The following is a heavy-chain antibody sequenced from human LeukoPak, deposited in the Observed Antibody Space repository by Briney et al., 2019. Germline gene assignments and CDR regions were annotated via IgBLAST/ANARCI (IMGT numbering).Heavy chain of an antibody. J-gene: IGHJ4*02. D-gene: IGHD3-10*01. CDR3: VRDDSGSVIRGVLHY. CDR2: ISSGSSTT. Sequence: GGSLRLSCAASGFTFSPLGMNWVRQAPGRGLEWVSYISSGSSTTYYADSAKGRFTLSRDNSKNTLYLQMNSLTAEDTAVYYCVRDDSGSVIRGVLHYWGQGALVTVSS. CDR1: GFTFSPLG. V-gene: IGHV3-48*01.